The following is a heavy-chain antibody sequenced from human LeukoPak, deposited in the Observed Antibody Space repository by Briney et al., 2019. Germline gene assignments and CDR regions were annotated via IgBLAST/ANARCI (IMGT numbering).Heavy chain of an antibody. CDR3: ARANDYYYYYMDV. Sequence: SETLSLTCTVSGGSISSYYWSWIRQPPGKGLEWIGYIYYSGSTNYNPSLKSRVTISVDTSKNQFSLKLSSVTAADMAVYYCARANDYYYYYMDVWGKGTTVTVSS. V-gene: IGHV4-59*01. CDR2: IYYSGST. CDR1: GGSISSYY. J-gene: IGHJ6*03.